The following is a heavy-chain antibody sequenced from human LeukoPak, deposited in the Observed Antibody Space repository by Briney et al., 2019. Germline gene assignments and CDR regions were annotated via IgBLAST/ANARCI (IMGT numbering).Heavy chain of an antibody. V-gene: IGHV4-34*01. CDR2: INPNGYT. CDR3: ASPGSGRHAFDI. CDR1: GGSFSSYY. Sequence: SETLSLTCTVYGGSFSSYYWTWVRQTPGKGLEWIGEINPNGYTNYNSSLKSRVTISVDTSKNQFSLKLNSVTAADTAVYFCASPGSGRHAFDIWGQGTMVTVSS. D-gene: IGHD3-10*01. J-gene: IGHJ3*02.